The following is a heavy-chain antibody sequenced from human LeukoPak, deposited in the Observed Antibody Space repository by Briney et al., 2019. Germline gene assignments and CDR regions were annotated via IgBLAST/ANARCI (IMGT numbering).Heavy chain of an antibody. D-gene: IGHD6-19*01. J-gene: IGHJ4*02. Sequence: GGSLRLSCAASGFNFSSYGMHWVRQAPGKGLESVAVIWYDGSNRFYTDCVKGRFTVSRDNANNTLYLQMNRLTSEDTAVYYCAKDITIAVAGVLLLFSPPDSWGQGTLVTVSS. CDR1: GFNFSSYG. CDR3: AKDITIAVAGVLLLFSPPDS. V-gene: IGHV3-33*06. CDR2: IWYDGSNR.